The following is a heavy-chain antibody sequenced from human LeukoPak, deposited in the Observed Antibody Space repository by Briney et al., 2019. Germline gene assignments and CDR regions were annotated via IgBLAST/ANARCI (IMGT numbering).Heavy chain of an antibody. CDR2: ISYDGSNK. Sequence: GGSLRLSCAASGFTFSSYGMHWVRQAPGKGLEWVAVISYDGSNKYYADSVKGRFTISRDNSKNTLYLQMNSLRAEDTAVYYCAKVRRRNTMAAGDFDYWGQGTLVTVSS. CDR1: GFTFSSYG. V-gene: IGHV3-30*18. J-gene: IGHJ4*02. CDR3: AKVRRRNTMAAGDFDY. D-gene: IGHD3-10*01.